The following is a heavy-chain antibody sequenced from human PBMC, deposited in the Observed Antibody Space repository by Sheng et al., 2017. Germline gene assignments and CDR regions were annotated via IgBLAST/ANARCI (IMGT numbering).Heavy chain of an antibody. Sequence: QVQLQESGPRLVKPSQTLSLTCSVSGGSISSGSYYWSWIRKTAGKGLEWIGRVYETGSTNYNPSLKSRVTISLDTAKNQFSLKLTSVTAADTAIYYCARYRSLGAVWFDPWGQGTLVTVSS. D-gene: IGHD3-16*01. V-gene: IGHV4-61*02. CDR3: ARYRSLGAVWFDP. J-gene: IGHJ5*02. CDR2: VYETGST. CDR1: GGSISSGSYY.